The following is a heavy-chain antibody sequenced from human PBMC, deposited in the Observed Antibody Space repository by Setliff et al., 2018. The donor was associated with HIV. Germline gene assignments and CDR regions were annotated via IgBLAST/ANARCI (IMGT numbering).Heavy chain of an antibody. CDR3: ARGNNGYYYDSSGYYH. V-gene: IGHV4-59*08. CDR2: IYYDGDA. D-gene: IGHD3-22*01. Sequence: ETLSLTCTISGGSISYYYWSWIRQPPGKGLAWIGSIYYDGDATYNPSLKSRATMSVDTSKNQFSLKLSSVTAADTAVYYGARGNNGYYYDSSGYYHWGQGTLVTVSS. CDR1: GGSISYYY. J-gene: IGHJ5*02.